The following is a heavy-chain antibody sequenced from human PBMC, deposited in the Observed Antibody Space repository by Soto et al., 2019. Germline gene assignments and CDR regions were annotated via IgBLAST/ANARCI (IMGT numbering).Heavy chain of an antibody. V-gene: IGHV4-59*01. Sequence: PSETLSLTCTVSGVSISSYYWIWIRQPPGKGLEWIGYIYYSGSTNYNPSLKSRVTISVDTSKNQFSLKLSSVTAADTAVYYCARSEWELLRWDAFDIWGQGTMVTVSS. CDR3: ARSEWELLRWDAFDI. D-gene: IGHD1-26*01. J-gene: IGHJ3*02. CDR2: IYYSGST. CDR1: GVSISSYY.